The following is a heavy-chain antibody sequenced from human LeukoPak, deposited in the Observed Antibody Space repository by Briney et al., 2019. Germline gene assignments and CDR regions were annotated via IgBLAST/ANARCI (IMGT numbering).Heavy chain of an antibody. CDR2: INHSGST. Sequence: PSETLSLTCAVYGGSFSGYYWSWIRQPPGKGLEWIGEINHSGSTNYNPSLKSRVTISVDTSKNQFSLKLSSVTAADTAVYYCAKGTVAGSVLNLAKTKFDYWGQGTLVTVSS. J-gene: IGHJ4*02. CDR1: GGSFSGYY. V-gene: IGHV4-34*01. CDR3: AKGTVAGSVLNLAKTKFDY. D-gene: IGHD6-19*01.